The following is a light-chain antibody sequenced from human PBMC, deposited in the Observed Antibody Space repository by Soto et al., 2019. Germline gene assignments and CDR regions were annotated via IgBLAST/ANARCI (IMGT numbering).Light chain of an antibody. CDR2: GAS. V-gene: IGKV3-20*01. CDR3: QEYGSSLALT. CDR1: PGITSAF. J-gene: IGKJ4*01. Sequence: IVLTQSPHTLSVSPGDRATLSCRASPGITSAFLAWYQQKPGQAPRLLIYGASTRATGIPDRFTGSGSGTDFTLTISRLEPEDSAVYYFQEYGSSLALTFGGGTKVEI.